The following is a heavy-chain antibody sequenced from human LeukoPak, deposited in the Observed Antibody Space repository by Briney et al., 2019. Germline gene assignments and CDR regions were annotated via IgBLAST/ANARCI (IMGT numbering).Heavy chain of an antibody. Sequence: PGGSLRLSCAVSGFTFSNYWMHWVRQAPGKGLVWGSCISSDGSSTNYADSVKGRFSISRDNAKNTLYLHMNSLRAEDTALYYCARPMISVMSLGADFWGQGSLVTVSS. CDR3: ARPMISVMSLGADF. D-gene: IGHD3/OR15-3a*01. CDR2: ISSDGSST. V-gene: IGHV3-74*01. J-gene: IGHJ4*02. CDR1: GFTFSNYW.